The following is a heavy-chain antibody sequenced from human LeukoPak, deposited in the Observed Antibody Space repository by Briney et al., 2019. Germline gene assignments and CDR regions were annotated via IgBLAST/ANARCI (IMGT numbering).Heavy chain of an antibody. CDR1: GYTFTIYY. J-gene: IGHJ4*02. D-gene: IGHD3-22*01. V-gene: IGHV1-46*01. Sequence: GASVTVSCTASGYTFTIYYMHWVRQAPGQGLEWMGIINPSGGSTSYAQKFQGRVTMTRDTSTSTVYMELSSLRSEDTAVYYCASLGSSGYYFDYWGQGTLVTVSS. CDR2: INPSGGST. CDR3: ASLGSSGYYFDY.